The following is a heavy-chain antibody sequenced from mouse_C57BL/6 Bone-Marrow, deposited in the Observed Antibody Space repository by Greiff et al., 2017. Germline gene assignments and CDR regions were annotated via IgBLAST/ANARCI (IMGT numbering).Heavy chain of an antibody. J-gene: IGHJ4*01. CDR1: GYTFTSYW. D-gene: IGHD1-1*01. CDR3: ARWNYYGSSYVDAMDY. V-gene: IGHV1-64*01. Sequence: QVQLQQPGAELVKPGASVKLSCKASGYTFTSYWMHWVKQRPGQGLEWIGMIHPNSGGTNYNEKFKSKATLTVDKSSSTAYMQLSSLTSEDSAVYYCARWNYYGSSYVDAMDYWGQGTSVTVSS. CDR2: IHPNSGGT.